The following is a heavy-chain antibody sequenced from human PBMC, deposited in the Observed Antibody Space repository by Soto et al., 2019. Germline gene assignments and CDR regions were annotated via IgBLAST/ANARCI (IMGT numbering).Heavy chain of an antibody. J-gene: IGHJ4*02. CDR1: GFTFDDYA. Sequence: GGSLRLSCAASGFTFDDYAMHWVRQAPGKGLEWVSGISWNSDNIGYADSVKGRFIISRDNAKNSLYLQMNSLRAEDTALYYCAKDITTYDDYIWGSSHFDYWGQGTLVTVSS. CDR2: ISWNSDNI. CDR3: AKDITTYDDYIWGSSHFDY. V-gene: IGHV3-9*01. D-gene: IGHD3-16*01.